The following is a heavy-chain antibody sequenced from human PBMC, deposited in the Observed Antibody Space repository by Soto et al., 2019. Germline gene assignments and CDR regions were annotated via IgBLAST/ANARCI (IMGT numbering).Heavy chain of an antibody. J-gene: IGHJ4*02. Sequence: SETLSLTCTVSGGSISSYYWSWIRQPPGKGLEWIGYIYYSGSTNYNPSLKSRVTISVDTSKNQFSLKLSSVTAADTTVYYCARGGIAAAGTDYWGQGTLVTVSS. D-gene: IGHD6-13*01. CDR1: GGSISSYY. V-gene: IGHV4-59*01. CDR2: IYYSGST. CDR3: ARGGIAAAGTDY.